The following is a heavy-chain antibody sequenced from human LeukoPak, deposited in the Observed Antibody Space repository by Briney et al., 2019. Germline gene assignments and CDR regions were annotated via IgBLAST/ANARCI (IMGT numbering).Heavy chain of an antibody. J-gene: IGHJ4*02. CDR2: ISGSGGST. Sequence: GGSLRLSCAASGFTFSSYAMSWVRQAPGKGLEWVSAISGSGGSTYYADSVKGRFTISRDDSKNTLYLQMNSLRAEDTAVYYCAKASVLLWFGELLVFDYWGQGTLVTVSS. CDR3: AKASVLLWFGELLVFDY. V-gene: IGHV3-23*01. D-gene: IGHD3-10*01. CDR1: GFTFSSYA.